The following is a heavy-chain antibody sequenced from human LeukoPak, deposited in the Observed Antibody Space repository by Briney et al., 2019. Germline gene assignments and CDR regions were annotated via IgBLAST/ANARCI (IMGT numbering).Heavy chain of an antibody. D-gene: IGHD6-19*01. CDR2: ISGSGGST. CDR3: SNGRTSSGTLQHDY. CDR1: GFTFSSYG. J-gene: IGHJ4*02. V-gene: IGHV3-23*01. Sequence: GGSLRLSCAASGFTFSSYGMSWVRQAPGKGLEWVSAISGSGGSTYYADSVKGRFTISRDNSKNTLYLQMNSLRAEDTALYYCSNGRTSSGTLQHDYWGQGTLVTVSS.